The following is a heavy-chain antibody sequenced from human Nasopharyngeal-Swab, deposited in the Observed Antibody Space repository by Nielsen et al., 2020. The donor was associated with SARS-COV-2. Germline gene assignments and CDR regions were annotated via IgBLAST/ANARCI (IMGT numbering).Heavy chain of an antibody. D-gene: IGHD6-19*01. CDR3: ARMGIAVAERSYYFDY. Sequence: PGKGQEWVSSISSSSSYIYYADSVKGRFTISRDNAKTSLYLQMNSLRAEDTAVYYCARMGIAVAERSYYFDYWGQGTLVTVSS. J-gene: IGHJ4*02. CDR2: ISSSSSYI. V-gene: IGHV3-21*01.